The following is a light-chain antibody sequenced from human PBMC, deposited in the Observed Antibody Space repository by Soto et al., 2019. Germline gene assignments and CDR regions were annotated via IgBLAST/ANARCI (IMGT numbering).Light chain of an antibody. J-gene: IGLJ1*01. Sequence: QSVLTQPPSAPGTPGQRVTISCSGSRSNIGSNTVNWYQQLPGSAPKLLIYSNNQRPSGVPDRFSGSKSGTSASLAISGLQSEDEADYYCAAWDDSLNGFYVFGTGTKVTVL. CDR2: SNN. CDR3: AAWDDSLNGFYV. CDR1: RSNIGSNT. V-gene: IGLV1-44*01.